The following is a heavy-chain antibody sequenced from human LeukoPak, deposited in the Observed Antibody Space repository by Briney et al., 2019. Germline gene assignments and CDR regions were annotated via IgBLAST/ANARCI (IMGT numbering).Heavy chain of an antibody. Sequence: PGGSLRLSCSVSGFTFSTYAMSWIRQAPGKGLEWVSYISRSSSYTNYADSVKGRFTISRDNAKNSLYLQMNSLRAEDTAVYYCARGGSGRALVNFWGQGTLVTVSS. J-gene: IGHJ4*02. CDR3: ARGGSGRALVNF. V-gene: IGHV3-11*06. CDR2: ISRSSSYT. D-gene: IGHD3-10*01. CDR1: GFTFSTYA.